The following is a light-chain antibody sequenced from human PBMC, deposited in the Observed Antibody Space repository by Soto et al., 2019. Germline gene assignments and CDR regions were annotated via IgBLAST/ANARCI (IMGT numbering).Light chain of an antibody. Sequence: DIQMTQSPSSLSASVGDRVTITCRASQSISTYLHWYQQNPGKAPNHLLYAASTLQSGFPSRVSVSESGTDFTLTISSLQPEDFATYYCQHCYSTPRTFGGGTKVDIK. V-gene: IGKV1-39*01. CDR1: QSISTY. J-gene: IGKJ4*02. CDR2: AAS. CDR3: QHCYSTPRT.